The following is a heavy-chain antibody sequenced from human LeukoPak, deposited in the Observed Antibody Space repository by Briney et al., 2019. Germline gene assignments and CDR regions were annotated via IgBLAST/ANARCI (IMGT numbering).Heavy chain of an antibody. V-gene: IGHV4-30-4*01. Sequence: PSQTLSLTCTVSGGSISSGDYYWSWIRQPPGKGLEWIGYIYYSGSTHYNPSLKSRVTISVDTSKNQFSLKLSSVTAADTAVYYCARGASGYSYGYDAFDIWGQGTMVTVSS. D-gene: IGHD5-18*01. CDR1: GGSISSGDYY. CDR2: IYYSGST. J-gene: IGHJ3*02. CDR3: ARGASGYSYGYDAFDI.